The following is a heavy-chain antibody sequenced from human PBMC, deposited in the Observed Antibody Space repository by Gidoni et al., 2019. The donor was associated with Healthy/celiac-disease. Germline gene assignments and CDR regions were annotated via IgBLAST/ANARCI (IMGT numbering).Heavy chain of an antibody. Sequence: QVQLQESGPVLVKPSQTLSLTCTVSGGSTSSGSYYWRSIRQPAVKGLEWIGRIYTSGSTNYNPSLKSRVTISVDTSKNQFSLKLSSVTAADTAVYYCARADDYYYYGMDVWGQGTTVTVSS. CDR2: IYTSGST. V-gene: IGHV4-61*02. CDR3: ARADDYYYYGMDV. J-gene: IGHJ6*02. CDR1: GGSTSSGSYY.